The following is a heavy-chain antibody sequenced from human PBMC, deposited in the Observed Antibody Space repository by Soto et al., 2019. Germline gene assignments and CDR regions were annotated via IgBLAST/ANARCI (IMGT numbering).Heavy chain of an antibody. CDR1: GYHFSSYY. V-gene: IGHV1-46*01. CDR3: ARANGVVVTTFYPQYNWLDP. D-gene: IGHD2-15*01. J-gene: IGHJ5*02. Sequence: QVHLVQSGAEVKKPGASVKVSCKASGYHFSSYYMHWVRQAPGQGLEWMGIINPSGGSTSYAQKFQGRVTMTRDTSTSTVYMELSSLRSEDTAVYYCARANGVVVTTFYPQYNWLDPWGQGTLVTVSS. CDR2: INPSGGST.